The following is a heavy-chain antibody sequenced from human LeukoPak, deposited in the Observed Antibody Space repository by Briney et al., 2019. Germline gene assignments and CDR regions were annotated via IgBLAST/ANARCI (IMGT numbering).Heavy chain of an antibody. J-gene: IGHJ3*02. CDR3: ARVRNRLSDAFDI. V-gene: IGHV3-74*01. Sequence: GGSLRLSCTASGFTFSDYWMHWVRQAPGKGLVWVSRISTDGTTINYADSVKGRFTISRDNSKNTLYLQMNSLRAEDTAVYYCARVRNRLSDAFDIWGQGTMVTVSS. CDR2: ISTDGTTI. CDR1: GFTFSDYW. D-gene: IGHD2-8*01.